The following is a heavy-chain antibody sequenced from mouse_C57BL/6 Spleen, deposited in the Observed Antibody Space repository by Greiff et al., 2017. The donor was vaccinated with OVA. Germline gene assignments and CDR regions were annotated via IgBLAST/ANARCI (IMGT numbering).Heavy chain of an antibody. CDR3: ASTVAVTGYYAMDY. Sequence: QVQLQQPGAELVKPGASVKLSCKASGYTFTSYWMPWVKQRPGRGLEWIGRIGPNSGGTKYNEKFKSKATLTVDKPSSTAYMQLSSLTSEDSAVYYCASTVAVTGYYAMDYWGQGTSVTVSS. D-gene: IGHD1-1*01. V-gene: IGHV1-72*01. CDR2: IGPNSGGT. J-gene: IGHJ4*01. CDR1: GYTFTSYW.